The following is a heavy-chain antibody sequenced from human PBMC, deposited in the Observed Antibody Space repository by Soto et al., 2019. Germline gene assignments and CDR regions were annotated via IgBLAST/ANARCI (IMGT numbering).Heavy chain of an antibody. D-gene: IGHD6-19*01. V-gene: IGHV3-30*18. Sequence: PGGSLRLSCAASGSNFSSFVMHWVRQAPGKGLEWVALMSYDGSSKYYQDSLKGRFTISRDKSKNTLYLQMSSLRVEDTAVYYCAKDRGWSSADLEYWGQGTLVTVSS. CDR3: AKDRGWSSADLEY. CDR2: MSYDGSSK. J-gene: IGHJ4*02. CDR1: GSNFSSFV.